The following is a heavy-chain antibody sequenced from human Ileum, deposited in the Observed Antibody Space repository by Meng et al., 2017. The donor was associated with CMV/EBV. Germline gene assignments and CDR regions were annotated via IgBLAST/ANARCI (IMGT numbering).Heavy chain of an antibody. Sequence: QVPRQECCPGLVKPSQTLSLTCTVSGGSISSGSYYWSWIRQPAGKGLEWIGRIYTSESTNYNPSLKSRVTISVDTSKNQFSLKLSSVTATDTAVYYCAGGAITGTTEVPFDYWGQGTLVTVSS. V-gene: IGHV4-61*02. CDR2: IYTSEST. CDR1: GGSISSGSYY. D-gene: IGHD1-20*01. J-gene: IGHJ4*02. CDR3: AGGAITGTTEVPFDY.